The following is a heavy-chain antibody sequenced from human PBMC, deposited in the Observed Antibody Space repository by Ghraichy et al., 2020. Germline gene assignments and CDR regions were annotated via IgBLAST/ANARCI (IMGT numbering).Heavy chain of an antibody. J-gene: IGHJ4*02. CDR1: GDSVSSKSAA. CDR3: TRHRTTLDGSGWSLYFFDY. V-gene: IGHV6-1*01. D-gene: IGHD6-19*01. CDR2: TYYTSKWYT. Sequence: SQTLSLTCAISGDSVSSKSAAWNWVRQSPSRGLEWLGRTYYTSKWYTDYAVSVESRITINPDTSKNQFSLQLNSVTPEDTAVYYCTRHRTTLDGSGWSLYFFDYWGLGTLVTVSS.